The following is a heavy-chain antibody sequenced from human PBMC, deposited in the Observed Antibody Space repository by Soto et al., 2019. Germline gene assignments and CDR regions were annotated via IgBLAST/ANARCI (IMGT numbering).Heavy chain of an antibody. J-gene: IGHJ4*02. D-gene: IGHD1-7*01. CDR1: GFTFSSYA. Sequence: GGSLRLSCAASGFTFSSYAMHWVRQAPGKGLEWVAVISYDGSNKYYADSVKGRFTISRDNSKNTLYLQMNSLRAEDTAVYYCARDPKGITGSTFGYWGEGT. V-gene: IGHV3-30-3*01. CDR3: ARDPKGITGSTFGY. CDR2: ISYDGSNK.